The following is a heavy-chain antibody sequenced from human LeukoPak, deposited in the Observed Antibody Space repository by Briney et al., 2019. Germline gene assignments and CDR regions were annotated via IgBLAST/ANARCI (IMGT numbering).Heavy chain of an antibody. V-gene: IGHV3-64*01. CDR1: GFTFSSYV. CDR2: ISSNGGST. J-gene: IGHJ4*02. CDR3: ARDTLTYYYGSGSYYPTNYFDY. Sequence: GGSLRLSCAASGFTFSSYVMHWVRQAPGKGLEYVSAISSNGGSTYYANSVKGRFTISRDNSKNTLYLQMGSLRAEDTAVYYCARDTLTYYYGSGSYYPTNYFDYWGQGTLVTVSS. D-gene: IGHD3-10*01.